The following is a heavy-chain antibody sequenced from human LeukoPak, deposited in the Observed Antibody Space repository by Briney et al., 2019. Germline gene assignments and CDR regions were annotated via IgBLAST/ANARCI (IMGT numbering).Heavy chain of an antibody. V-gene: IGHV3-74*01. CDR2: MNIDGSSI. Sequence: GGSLRLSCAASGFTLNNFWMHWVRQAPGKGLVWVSRMNIDGSSISYADSVKGRFTISRDNAKNMLYLQMNSLRAEDTAVYYCARDGGETVTISHFDYWGQGTLVTVSS. CDR3: ARDGGETVTISHFDY. CDR1: GFTLNNFW. D-gene: IGHD4-11*01. J-gene: IGHJ4*02.